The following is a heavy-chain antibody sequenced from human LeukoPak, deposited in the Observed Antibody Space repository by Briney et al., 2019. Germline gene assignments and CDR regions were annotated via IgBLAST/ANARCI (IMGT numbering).Heavy chain of an antibody. CDR2: INAGNGNT. CDR1: GYTFTSYA. J-gene: IGHJ6*02. CDR3: ARLASSSWPLYYYYGMDV. D-gene: IGHD6-13*01. V-gene: IGHV1-3*01. Sequence: GASVKVSCKASGYTFTSYAMHWVRQAPGQRLEWMGWINAGNGNTKYSQKFQGRVTMTRSTSISTAYMELSSLRSEDTAVYYCARLASSSWPLYYYYGMDVWGQGTTVTVSS.